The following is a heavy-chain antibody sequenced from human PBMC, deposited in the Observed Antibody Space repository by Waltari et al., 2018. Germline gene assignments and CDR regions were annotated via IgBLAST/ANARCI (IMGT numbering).Heavy chain of an antibody. CDR3: ARQVVPAAIPTYYFDY. D-gene: IGHD2-2*01. V-gene: IGHV4-38-2*01. Sequence: QVQLQESGPGLVKPLETLSLTCAVSGYSISSGYYWGWIRQPPGKGLEWIGSIYHSGRTYNNPSLKRRVTISVDTSKNQFSLKLSSVTAADTAVYYCARQVVPAAIPTYYFDYWGQGTLVTVSS. CDR2: IYHSGRT. CDR1: GYSISSGYY. J-gene: IGHJ4*02.